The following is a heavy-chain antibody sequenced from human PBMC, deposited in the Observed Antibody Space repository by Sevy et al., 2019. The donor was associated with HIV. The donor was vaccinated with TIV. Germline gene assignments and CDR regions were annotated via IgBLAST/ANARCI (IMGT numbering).Heavy chain of an antibody. J-gene: IGHJ4*02. Sequence: GGSLRLSCAASGFTFSGSAMQWVRQASGKGLEWVGRIRSKGNSYATAYAASVKGRFTISIDDSKNTVYLQMNSLKTEDTAVYYCTRGGARDSSSWYDYFDYWGQGTLVTVSS. CDR2: IRSKGNSYAT. V-gene: IGHV3-73*01. CDR1: GFTFSGSA. D-gene: IGHD6-13*01. CDR3: TRGGARDSSSWYDYFDY.